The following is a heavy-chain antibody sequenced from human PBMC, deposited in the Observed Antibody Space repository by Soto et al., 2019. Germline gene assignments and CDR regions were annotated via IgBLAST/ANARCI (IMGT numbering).Heavy chain of an antibody. J-gene: IGHJ4*02. CDR1: GGSISSSIYY. D-gene: IGHD6-13*01. Sequence: SETLSLTCTVSGGSISSSIYYWGWIRQPPGKGLEWIGSIYYSGSTYYNPSLKSRVTISVDTSKNQFSLKLSSVTAADTAVYYCASFSSSWYYFDYWGQGTLVTVSS. V-gene: IGHV4-39*01. CDR3: ASFSSSWYYFDY. CDR2: IYYSGST.